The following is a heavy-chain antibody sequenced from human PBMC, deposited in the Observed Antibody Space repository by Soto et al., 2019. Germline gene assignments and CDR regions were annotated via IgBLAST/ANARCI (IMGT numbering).Heavy chain of an antibody. J-gene: IGHJ6*02. V-gene: IGHV3-11*01. Sequence: QVQLVESGGGLVKPGGSLRLSCAASGFTFSDYYMPWIRQAPGKGLEWVSYICSSGSNIYYVDSVKGRFTISRDNAKKSLYVNMNSLRAEDVAEYYCALGRYGLDVWGQGTTVTVSS. CDR3: ALGRYGLDV. CDR2: ICSSGSNI. CDR1: GFTFSDYY.